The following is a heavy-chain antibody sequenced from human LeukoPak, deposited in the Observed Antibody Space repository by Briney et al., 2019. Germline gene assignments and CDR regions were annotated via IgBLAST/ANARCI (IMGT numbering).Heavy chain of an antibody. V-gene: IGHV3-21*01. D-gene: IGHD1-14*01. CDR1: GFNLASYM. Sequence: GGSLRLSCAASGFNLASYMLNWVRQAPGKGLEWVSTISSHSIYIYYADSVKGRFTISRDNAKNLLYLQMDSLRADDTAVYYCARDSGPADPEAFDIWGQGTMVTVSS. CDR3: ARDSGPADPEAFDI. CDR2: ISSHSIYI. J-gene: IGHJ3*02.